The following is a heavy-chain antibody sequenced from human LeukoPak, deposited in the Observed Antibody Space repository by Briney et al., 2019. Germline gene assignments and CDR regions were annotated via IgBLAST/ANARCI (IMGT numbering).Heavy chain of an antibody. J-gene: IGHJ4*02. CDR1: GGTFSSYA. V-gene: IGHV1-69*04. D-gene: IGHD3-3*01. CDR2: IIPILGIA. Sequence: SVKVSCKASGGTFSSYAISWVRQAPGQGLEWMGRIIPILGIANYAQKFQGRVTITADKSTSTAYMELSSLRSEDTAVYYCASLEGGYYFDYWGQGTLVTVSS. CDR3: ASLEGGYYFDY.